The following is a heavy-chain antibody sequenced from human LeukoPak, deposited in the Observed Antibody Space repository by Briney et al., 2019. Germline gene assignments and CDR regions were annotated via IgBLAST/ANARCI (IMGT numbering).Heavy chain of an antibody. V-gene: IGHV4-39*07. J-gene: IGHJ6*02. CDR3: ARDSVVVVAATQDYYYYGMDV. D-gene: IGHD2-15*01. CDR2: VHYSGTA. Sequence: PSGTLSLTCTVSGGSISSNTYHWGWLRQPPGKGVEWIASVHYSGTAYYRPTLKSRLTISADTSKNQFSLKLSSVTAADTAVYYCARDSVVVVAATQDYYYYGMDVWGQGTTVTVSS. CDR1: GGSISSNTYH.